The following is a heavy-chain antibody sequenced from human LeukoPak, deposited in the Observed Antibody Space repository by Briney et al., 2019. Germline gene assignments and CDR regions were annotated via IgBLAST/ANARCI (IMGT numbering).Heavy chain of an antibody. CDR3: VKDDSYYYGSGSSND. CDR2: ISSSSSYI. J-gene: IGHJ4*02. CDR1: GFTFSSYS. D-gene: IGHD3-10*01. V-gene: IGHV3-21*01. Sequence: GGSLRLSCAASGFTFSSYSMNWVRQAPGKGLEWVSSISSSSSYIYYADSVKGRFTISRDNSKNTLYLQMSSLRPEDTAVYYCVKDDSYYYGSGSSNDWGQGTLVTVSS.